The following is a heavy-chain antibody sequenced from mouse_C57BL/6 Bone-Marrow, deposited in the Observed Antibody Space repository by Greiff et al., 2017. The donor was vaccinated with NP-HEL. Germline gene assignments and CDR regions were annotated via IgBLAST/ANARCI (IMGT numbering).Heavy chain of an antibody. J-gene: IGHJ3*01. CDR2: IDPSDSDT. V-gene: IGHV1-50*01. CDR3: ARELTFAY. CDR1: GYTFTSYW. Sequence: QVHVKQPGAELVKPGASVKLSCKASGYTFTSYWMQWVKQRPGQGLEWIGEIDPSDSDTNYNQKFKGKATLTVDKSSSTAYMQLSSLTSEDSAVYYCARELTFAYWGQGTLVTVSA. D-gene: IGHD4-1*01.